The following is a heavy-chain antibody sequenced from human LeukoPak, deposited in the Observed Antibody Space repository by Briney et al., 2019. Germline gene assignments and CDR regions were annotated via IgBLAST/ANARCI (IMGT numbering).Heavy chain of an antibody. Sequence: SETLSLTCAVYGGSFSGYYWSWIRQPPGKGLEWIGEINHSGSTNYNPSLKSRVTISVDTSKNQFSLKLGSVTAADTAVYYCAVRWLRQLNYWGQGTLVTVSS. CDR1: GGSFSGYY. CDR2: INHSGST. D-gene: IGHD5-12*01. V-gene: IGHV4-34*01. J-gene: IGHJ4*02. CDR3: AVRWLRQLNY.